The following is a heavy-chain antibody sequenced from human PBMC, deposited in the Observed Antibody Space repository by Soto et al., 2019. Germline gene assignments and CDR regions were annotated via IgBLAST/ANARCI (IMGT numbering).Heavy chain of an antibody. D-gene: IGHD2-15*01. V-gene: IGHV3-23*01. CDR1: GFPFSTYA. CDR3: AKAQGVCTGGSCYPNWFDP. J-gene: IGHJ5*02. Sequence: GSLRLSCAASGFPFSTYAMSWVRQAPGKGLEWVSAITGSGLATYYLDSVKGRFTISRDNSRNTLYLQLNSLGVEDTAVYFCAKAQGVCTGGSCYPNWFDPWGPGTLVTVSS. CDR2: ITGSGLAT.